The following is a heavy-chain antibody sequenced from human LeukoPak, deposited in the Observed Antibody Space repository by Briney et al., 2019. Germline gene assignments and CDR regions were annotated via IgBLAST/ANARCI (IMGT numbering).Heavy chain of an antibody. CDR3: ATGDYYDSRGYYTFGH. Sequence: GGSLRLSCAASGFAFNKYWMHWVRQTPGKGLVWVSRINGDGSTTSYADSVKGGFTISRDNAKNTLYLQMSSLRAEDTAVYYCATGDYYDSRGYYTFGHWGQGTLVTVSS. D-gene: IGHD3-22*01. CDR2: INGDGSTT. V-gene: IGHV3-74*01. J-gene: IGHJ4*02. CDR1: GFAFNKYW.